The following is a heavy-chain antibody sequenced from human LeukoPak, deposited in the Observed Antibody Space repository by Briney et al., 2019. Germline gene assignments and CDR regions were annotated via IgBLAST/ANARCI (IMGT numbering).Heavy chain of an antibody. J-gene: IGHJ4*02. CDR3: ARGDIVVVVAATGGNFDY. CDR2: IYTSGST. D-gene: IGHD2-15*01. CDR1: GGSISSYY. V-gene: IGHV4-4*07. Sequence: SETLSLTCTVSGGSISSYYWSWIRQPAGKGLEWIGRIYTSGSTNYNPSLKSRVTMSVDTSKNQFSLKLSSVTAADTAVYYCARGDIVVVVAATGGNFDYWGQGTLVTVSS.